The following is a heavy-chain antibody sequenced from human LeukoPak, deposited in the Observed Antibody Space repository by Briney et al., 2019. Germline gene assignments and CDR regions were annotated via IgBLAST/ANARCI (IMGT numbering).Heavy chain of an antibody. CDR3: ARIGYSSSSFDF. Sequence: GGSLRLSCAASGFTFTSYWMSWVRQAPGKGLEWVANIKQDGSTKYYVDSVKGRFTISRDNAKNSVYLQMNSLRADETAVYYCARIGYSSSSFDFWGRGTLVTVSS. J-gene: IGHJ2*01. CDR1: GFTFTSYW. CDR2: IKQDGSTK. V-gene: IGHV3-7*01. D-gene: IGHD6-6*01.